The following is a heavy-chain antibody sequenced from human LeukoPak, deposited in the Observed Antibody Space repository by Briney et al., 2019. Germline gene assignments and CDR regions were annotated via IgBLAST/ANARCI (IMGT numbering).Heavy chain of an antibody. CDR2: IYPPDSDT. CDR3: ARHVLTWDYGDRPLVY. J-gene: IGHJ4*02. V-gene: IGHV5-51*01. CDR1: GYSFTSHW. Sequence: GESLKISCKGSGYSFTSHWIGWVRQMPGKGLEWMGIIYPPDSDTRYSPSFQGQVTISADKSISTAYLQWSSLKASDTAMYCCARHVLTWDYGDRPLVYWGQGTLVTVSS. D-gene: IGHD4-17*01.